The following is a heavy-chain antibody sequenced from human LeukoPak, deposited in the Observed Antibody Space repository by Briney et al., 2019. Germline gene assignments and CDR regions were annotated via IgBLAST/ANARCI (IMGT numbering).Heavy chain of an antibody. J-gene: IGHJ4*02. D-gene: IGHD6-13*01. CDR1: GYTFTAYY. CDR2: INPNSGAT. V-gene: IGHV1-2*02. CDR3: ARYMAAAGTFDY. Sequence: ASVKVSCKASGYTFTAYYMHWVRQAPGQGLEWMGWINPNSGATYYEQKFQGRVTMTRDTSISTAYMEVTRLRSDDSAMYYCARYMAAAGTFDYWGQETLVTASS.